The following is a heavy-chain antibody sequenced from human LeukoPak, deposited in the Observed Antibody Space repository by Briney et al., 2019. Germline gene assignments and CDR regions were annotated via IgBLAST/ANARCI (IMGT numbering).Heavy chain of an antibody. J-gene: IGHJ4*02. CDR1: GFTVSSNY. V-gene: IGHV3-66*01. CDR2: IYSDGGA. D-gene: IGHD3-22*01. Sequence: PGGSLRLSCAASGFTVSSNYMSWVRQAPGKGLEWVSVIYSDGGAFYADSVKSRFTISRDNSKNTLYLQMNSLRAEDTAVYYCARESNSGYYLSYWGQGTLVTVSS. CDR3: ARESNSGYYLSY.